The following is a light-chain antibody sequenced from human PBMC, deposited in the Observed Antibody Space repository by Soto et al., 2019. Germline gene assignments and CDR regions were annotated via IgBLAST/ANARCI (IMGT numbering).Light chain of an antibody. Sequence: QSALTQPASVSGSPGQSITISCTGTSRDVGYYKFVSWYQHHPGKAPKLMIYEVTDRPSGVSNRFSGSKSGNTASLTISGLQAEDEADYYCSSYSSRSTVVFGGGTKLTVL. CDR1: SRDVGYYKF. CDR3: SSYSSRSTVV. CDR2: EVT. V-gene: IGLV2-14*01. J-gene: IGLJ2*01.